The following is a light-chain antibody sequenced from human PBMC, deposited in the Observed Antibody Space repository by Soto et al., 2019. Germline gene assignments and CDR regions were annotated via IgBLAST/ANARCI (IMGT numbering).Light chain of an antibody. CDR3: QQYDSLPPFT. CDR2: DAS. CDR1: QDITIY. Sequence: DIQMTQSPSSLSASVGDRVTITCQASQDITIYLNWYQQKPGKAPKLLIYDASNVEAGVPSMFSGSVSGTNFTFTISSLLPEDIATYYCQQYDSLPPFTFGPGTKV. V-gene: IGKV1-33*01. J-gene: IGKJ3*01.